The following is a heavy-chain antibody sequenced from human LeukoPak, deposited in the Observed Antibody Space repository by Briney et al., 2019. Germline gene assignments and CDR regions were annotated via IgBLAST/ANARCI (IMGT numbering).Heavy chain of an antibody. CDR1: SGSISSYY. J-gene: IGHJ3*02. CDR2: IYYSGST. Sequence: SETLSLTCTVSSGSISSYYWSWIRQPPGKGLEWIGYIYYSGSTNYNPSLKSRVTISVDTSKNQFSLKLSSVTAADTAVYYCARGFKLGMPIDIWGQGTMVTVSS. V-gene: IGHV4-59*01. CDR3: ARGFKLGMPIDI. D-gene: IGHD7-27*01.